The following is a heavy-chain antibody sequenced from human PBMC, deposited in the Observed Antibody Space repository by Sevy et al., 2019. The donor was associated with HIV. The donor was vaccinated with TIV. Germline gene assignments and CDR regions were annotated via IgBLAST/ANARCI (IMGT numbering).Heavy chain of an antibody. Sequence: TGGSLRLSCAASGFTFSSFSMNWVRQAPGKGLEWVAVMWFDGSNTYYADSVKGRFTISRDIAKNTLHLQMNSLRAEDTAVYYCARDLEFYDYGDYGPAFMPDYWGQGTLVTVSS. CDR3: ARDLEFYDYGDYGPAFMPDY. CDR1: GFTFSSFS. CDR2: MWFDGSNT. D-gene: IGHD4-17*01. V-gene: IGHV3-33*08. J-gene: IGHJ4*02.